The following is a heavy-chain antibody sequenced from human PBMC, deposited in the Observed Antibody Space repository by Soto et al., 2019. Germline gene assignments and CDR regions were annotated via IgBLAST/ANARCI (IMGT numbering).Heavy chain of an antibody. J-gene: IGHJ6*03. CDR3: ARDRDSSSNHYYYYMDV. CDR2: IKQDGSEK. CDR1: GFTFSSYW. V-gene: IGHV3-7*01. D-gene: IGHD6-6*01. Sequence: GGSLRLSCAASGFTFSSYWMSWVRQAPGKGLEWVANIKQDGSEKYYVDSVRGRFTISRDNAKNSLYLQMNSLRAEDTAVYYCARDRDSSSNHYYYYMDVWGKGTTVTVSS.